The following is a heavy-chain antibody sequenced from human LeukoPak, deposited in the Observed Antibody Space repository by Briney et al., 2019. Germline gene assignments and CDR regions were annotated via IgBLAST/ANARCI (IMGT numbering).Heavy chain of an antibody. D-gene: IGHD3-22*01. CDR2: IRRNSDGGTI. V-gene: IGHV3-15*07. Sequence: TGGSLRLSCAASGFTFSSYAMNWVRQAPGKGLEWVGRIRRNSDGGTIDYAAPVKGRFALSRDDSKNTLYLHMSSLQTEDTAVYYCATDFYDTTWGQGTLVTVSS. CDR1: GFTFSSYA. CDR3: ATDFYDTT. J-gene: IGHJ5*02.